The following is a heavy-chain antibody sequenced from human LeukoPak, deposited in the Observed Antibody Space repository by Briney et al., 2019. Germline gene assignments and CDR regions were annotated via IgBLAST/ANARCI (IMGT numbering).Heavy chain of an antibody. CDR3: ARLRLGANDAFDI. V-gene: IGHV5-51*01. D-gene: IGHD1-26*01. CDR1: GYSFTSYW. CDR2: IYPGDSDT. J-gene: IGHJ3*02. Sequence: GESLKISCKGSGYSFTSYWIGWVRQMPGKGLEWMGIIYPGDSDTRYSPSFQGQVNISADKCISTAYLQRSSLKASDTAMYYCARLRLGANDAFDIWGQGTMVTVSS.